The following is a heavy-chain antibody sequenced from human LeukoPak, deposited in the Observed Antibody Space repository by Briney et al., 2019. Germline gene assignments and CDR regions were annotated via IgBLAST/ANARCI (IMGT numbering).Heavy chain of an antibody. Sequence: GGSLGLYCVSSGFTFSRYGRHWVRQAPGKGLEWVAVIWYDESNTFYGDSVKGRFTISRDNSKKTLYLHMNSLRVEDTAIYYCAKSYLEPEAYEYYMHVWGKGTTVTVSS. V-gene: IGHV3-33*06. D-gene: IGHD1-1*01. CDR3: AKSYLEPEAYEYYMHV. J-gene: IGHJ6*03. CDR2: IWYDESNT. CDR1: GFTFSRYG.